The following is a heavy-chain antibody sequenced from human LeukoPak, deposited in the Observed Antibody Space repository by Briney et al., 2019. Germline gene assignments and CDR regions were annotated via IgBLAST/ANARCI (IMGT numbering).Heavy chain of an antibody. CDR3: ARASGSGLDY. D-gene: IGHD3-10*01. J-gene: IGHJ4*02. CDR1: GFSFDEYG. Sequence: PGGSLRLSCAASGFSFDEYGMHWVRQAPGKGLEWVAVIWYDGSNKYYADSVKGRFTISRDNSKNTLYLQMNSLRAEDTAVYYCARASGSGLDYWGQGTLVTVSS. CDR2: IWYDGSNK. V-gene: IGHV3-33*08.